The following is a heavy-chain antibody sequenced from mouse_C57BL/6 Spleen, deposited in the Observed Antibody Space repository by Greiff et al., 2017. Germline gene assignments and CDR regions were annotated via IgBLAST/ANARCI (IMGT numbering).Heavy chain of an antibody. Sequence: LQQSGAELVRPGASVKLSCKASGYTFTDYYINWVKQRPGQGLEWIARIYPGSGNTYYNEKFKGKATLTAEKSSSTAYMQLSSLTSEDSAVYFCAREGVYDYPWFAYWGQGTLVTVSA. CDR1: GYTFTDYY. J-gene: IGHJ3*01. CDR3: AREGVYDYPWFAY. CDR2: IYPGSGNT. D-gene: IGHD2-4*01. V-gene: IGHV1-76*01.